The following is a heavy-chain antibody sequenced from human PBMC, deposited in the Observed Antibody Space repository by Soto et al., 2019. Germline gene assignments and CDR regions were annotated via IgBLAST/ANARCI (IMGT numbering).Heavy chain of an antibody. V-gene: IGHV3-9*03. CDR2: ISWNSGSI. D-gene: IGHD6-13*01. CDR1: GFTFDDYA. CDR3: AKESGIAARRYFDY. Sequence: GGSLRLSCAASGFTFDDYAMHWVRQAPGKGLEWVSGISWNSGSIGYADSVKGRFTISRDNAKNSLYLQMNSLRAEDMAVYYCAKESGIAARRYFDYWGQGTLVTVSS. J-gene: IGHJ4*02.